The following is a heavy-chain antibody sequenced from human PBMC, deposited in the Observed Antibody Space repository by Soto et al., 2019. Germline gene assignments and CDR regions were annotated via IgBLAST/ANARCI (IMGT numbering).Heavy chain of an antibody. J-gene: IGHJ3*01. CDR2: ISGSGVST. CDR1: GFTFNTDA. V-gene: IGHV3-23*01. D-gene: IGHD3-10*01. CDR3: AKTRRYYYGSGSPYVFDF. Sequence: ESGGGLVQPGGSLRLSCAASGFTFNTDAMSWVRQAPGTGLEWVSSISGSGVSTYYADSVKGRFTISRDNSKNTLYLQMNSLRTEDTAVYYSAKTRRYYYGSGSPYVFDFWGQGTMVTVSS.